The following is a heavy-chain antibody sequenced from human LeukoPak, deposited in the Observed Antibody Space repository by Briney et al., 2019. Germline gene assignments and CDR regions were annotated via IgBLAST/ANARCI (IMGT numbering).Heavy chain of an antibody. CDR3: AKEGGPVRGMDV. Sequence: GGSLRLSCAASGFTFSDYYMSWVRQAPGKGREWVSAISGSGGSTYYADSVKGRFTISRDNSKNTLYLQMNSLRAEDTAVYYCAKEGGPVRGMDVWGQGTTVTVSS. J-gene: IGHJ6*02. V-gene: IGHV3-23*01. CDR2: ISGSGGST. CDR1: GFTFSDYY. D-gene: IGHD2-15*01.